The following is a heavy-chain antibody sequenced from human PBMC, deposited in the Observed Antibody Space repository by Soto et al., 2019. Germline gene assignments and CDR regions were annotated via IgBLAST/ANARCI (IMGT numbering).Heavy chain of an antibody. CDR1: NGSFSVYY. J-gene: IGHJ3*02. CDR3: ARDSTRRGTSDI. V-gene: IGHV4-34*01. CDR2: INHSGST. Sequence: QVQLQQWGAGLLKPSETLSLTCAVYNGSFSVYYWTWIRQPPGKGLEWIGEINHSGSTNYNPSLKSRVTISVDTSKNQFSLKLSSVTAPDTAVYYCARDSTRRGTSDIWGQGTMVTVSS. D-gene: IGHD2-2*01.